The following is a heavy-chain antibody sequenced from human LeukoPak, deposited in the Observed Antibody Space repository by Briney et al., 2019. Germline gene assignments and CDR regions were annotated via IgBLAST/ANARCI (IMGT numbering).Heavy chain of an antibody. D-gene: IGHD6-13*01. CDR3: AREGSSVRAAGDY. CDR1: GYTFTSYG. Sequence: ASVKVSCKASGYTFTSYGISWVRQAPGQGLEWMGWISAYNGNTSYAQKFQGRVTMTRDTSTSTVYMELSSLRSEDTAVYYCAREGSSVRAAGDYWGQGTLVTVSS. V-gene: IGHV1-18*01. CDR2: ISAYNGNT. J-gene: IGHJ4*02.